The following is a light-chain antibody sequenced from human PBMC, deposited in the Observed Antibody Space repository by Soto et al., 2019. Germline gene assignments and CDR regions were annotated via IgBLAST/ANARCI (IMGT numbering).Light chain of an antibody. J-gene: IGLJ1*01. V-gene: IGLV2-14*01. CDR1: SSDVGGYNY. Sequence: QSVLTQPASVSGSPGRSITISCTGTSSDVGGYNYVSWYQQHPGKAPKLMIYEVSNRPSRVSNRFSGSKSGNTASLTISGLQAEGEADYYCSSYTRSSTSYVFGTGTKVTVL. CDR2: EVS. CDR3: SSYTRSSTSYV.